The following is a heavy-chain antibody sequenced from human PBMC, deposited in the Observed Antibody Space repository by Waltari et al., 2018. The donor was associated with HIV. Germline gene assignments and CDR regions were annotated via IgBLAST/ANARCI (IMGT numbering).Heavy chain of an antibody. Sequence: EVQLVESGELLVQPGGSLRLSCAASGFTFSTYTMNWVRQAPWKGLEWVSDISSSGNSIYYTDSVTGRFTIARDNAKNSLYLQMNSLRAEDTAIYYCAAGGYCPNGVCYPKPIDYWGQGTLVTVSS. CDR2: ISSSGNSI. D-gene: IGHD2-8*01. V-gene: IGHV3-48*04. CDR3: AAGGYCPNGVCYPKPIDY. J-gene: IGHJ4*02. CDR1: GFTFSTYT.